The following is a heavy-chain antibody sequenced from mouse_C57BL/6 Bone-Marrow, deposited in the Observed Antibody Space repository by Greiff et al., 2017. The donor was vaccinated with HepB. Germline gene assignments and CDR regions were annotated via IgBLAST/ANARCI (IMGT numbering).Heavy chain of an antibody. CDR3: ARIYDYDVDFDY. CDR1: GFNIKNTY. J-gene: IGHJ2*01. D-gene: IGHD2-4*01. CDR2: IDPANGNT. Sequence: VHVKQSVAELVRPGASVKLSCTASGFNIKNTYMHWVKQRPEQGLEWIGRIDPANGNTKYAPKFQGKATITADTSSNTAYLQLSSLTSEDTAIYYCARIYDYDVDFDYWGQGTTLTVSS. V-gene: IGHV14-3*01.